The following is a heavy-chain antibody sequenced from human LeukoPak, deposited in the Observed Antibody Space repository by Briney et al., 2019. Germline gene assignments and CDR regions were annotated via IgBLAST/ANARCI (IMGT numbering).Heavy chain of an antibody. CDR2: ISSSSSTI. D-gene: IGHD1-26*01. CDR1: GFTFSSYS. Sequence: GGSLRLSCAASGFTFSSYSMNWVRQAPGKGLEWVSYISSSSSTIYYADSVKGRFTISRDNAKNSLYLQMNSLRAEDTAVYYCARDYLALLGGAPYDAFDIWGQGTMVTVSS. J-gene: IGHJ3*02. V-gene: IGHV3-48*01. CDR3: ARDYLALLGGAPYDAFDI.